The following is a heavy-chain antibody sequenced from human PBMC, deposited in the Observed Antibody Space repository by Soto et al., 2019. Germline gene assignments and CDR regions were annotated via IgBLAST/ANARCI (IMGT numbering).Heavy chain of an antibody. Sequence: QLQLQESGPGLVKASETLSLTCIVSGGSISEKYWNWVRQPPGKGLEWIGLIFANGHTDYNPSLKSRVTMSVEASKNQFSLRLTSMTAADTAVYYCVASLAASGLNWLDPWGRGTLVTVSS. J-gene: IGHJ5*02. CDR3: VASLAASGLNWLDP. D-gene: IGHD6-13*01. CDR2: IFANGHT. CDR1: GGSISEKY. V-gene: IGHV4-4*07.